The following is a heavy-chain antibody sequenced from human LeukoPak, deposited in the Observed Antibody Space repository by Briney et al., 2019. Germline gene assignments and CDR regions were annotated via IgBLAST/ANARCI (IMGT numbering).Heavy chain of an antibody. CDR3: ARDQTDCSSNSCHNFHYGMDV. V-gene: IGHV3-30*03. J-gene: IGHJ6*02. D-gene: IGHD2-2*01. CDR1: GFTFSSYG. Sequence: GRSLRLSCAASGFTFSSYGMHWVRQAPGKGLEWVAVISYDGSNKYYADSVKGRFTISRDNSKNTLYLQMNSLRSEDTAVYYCARDQTDCSSNSCHNFHYGMDVWGQGTTVTVSS. CDR2: ISYDGSNK.